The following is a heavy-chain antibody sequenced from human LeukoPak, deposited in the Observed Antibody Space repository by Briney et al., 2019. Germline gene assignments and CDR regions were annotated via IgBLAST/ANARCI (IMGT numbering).Heavy chain of an antibody. Sequence: GGSLRLSCAASGFTFSSYGMHWVRQAPGKGLEWVAFIRYDGSNKYYADSVKGRFTISRDNSKNTLYLQMNSLRAEDTAVYYCAKDPGDYFGYFDYWGQGTLVTVSS. D-gene: IGHD4-17*01. V-gene: IGHV3-30*02. CDR3: AKDPGDYFGYFDY. CDR2: IRYDGSNK. CDR1: GFTFSSYG. J-gene: IGHJ4*02.